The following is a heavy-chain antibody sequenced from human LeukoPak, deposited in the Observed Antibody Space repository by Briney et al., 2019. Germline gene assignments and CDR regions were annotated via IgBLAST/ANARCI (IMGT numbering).Heavy chain of an antibody. CDR2: IDPNSGDT. CDR1: GYTFTGYY. V-gene: IGHV1-2*02. D-gene: IGHD2-2*01. J-gene: IGHJ4*02. CDR3: ARDGACSSTSCQNFDY. Sequence: ASVNVSCKASGYTFTGYYIHWVRQTPAQGLEGMGWIDPNSGDTNYAQKFQGRVTMTRDTSISTAYMELNRLTSDDTAVYYCARDGACSSTSCQNFDYWGQGTLVTVSS.